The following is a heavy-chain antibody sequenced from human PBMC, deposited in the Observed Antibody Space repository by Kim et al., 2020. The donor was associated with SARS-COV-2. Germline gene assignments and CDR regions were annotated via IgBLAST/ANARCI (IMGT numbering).Heavy chain of an antibody. CDR2: IIPIFGTA. V-gene: IGHV1-69*13. CDR1: GGTFSSYA. CDR3: ARTGPEGQGGGY. D-gene: IGHD2-15*01. Sequence: SVKVTCKASGGTFSSYAISWVRQAPGQGLEWMGGIIPIFGTANYAQKFQGRVTITADESTSTAYMELSSLRSEDTAVYYCARTGPEGQGGGYWGQGTLVTVSS. J-gene: IGHJ4*02.